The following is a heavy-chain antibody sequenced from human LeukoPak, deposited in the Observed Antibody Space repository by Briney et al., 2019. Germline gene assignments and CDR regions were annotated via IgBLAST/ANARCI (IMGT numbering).Heavy chain of an antibody. CDR2: INTNTGNP. Sequence: GASVKVSCKASGYTFTSYAMNWVRQAPGQGLEWMGWINTNTGNPTYAQGFTGRFVFSLDTSVSTAYLQISSLKAEDTAVYYCARPASQGIAAAGMSAGDYFDYWGQGTLVTVSS. CDR1: GYTFTSYA. J-gene: IGHJ4*02. D-gene: IGHD6-13*01. V-gene: IGHV7-4-1*02. CDR3: ARPASQGIAAAGMSAGDYFDY.